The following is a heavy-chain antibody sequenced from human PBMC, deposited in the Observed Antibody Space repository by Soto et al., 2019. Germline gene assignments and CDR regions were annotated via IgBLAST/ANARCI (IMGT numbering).Heavy chain of an antibody. CDR2: INPYDAET. V-gene: IGHV1-18*01. D-gene: IGHD3-16*02. J-gene: IGHJ3*02. CDR1: GYKLTIHG. Sequence: ASVNVYCKAAGYKLTIHGISWVRQAPGQGLEWMGWINPYDAETDYVEKFQGRVTMSTDASTTTAYMELRSLRSDDTAVYYCARGYYDYVWGSYRPNDAFDIWGQGTTVTVSS. CDR3: ARGYYDYVWGSYRPNDAFDI.